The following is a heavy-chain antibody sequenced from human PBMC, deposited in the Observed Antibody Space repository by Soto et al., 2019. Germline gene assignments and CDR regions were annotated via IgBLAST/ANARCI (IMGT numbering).Heavy chain of an antibody. CDR2: IYYSGST. J-gene: IGHJ5*02. CDR3: ARAGYGSGSDWFDP. CDR1: GGSVSSGSYY. V-gene: IGHV4-61*01. D-gene: IGHD3-10*01. Sequence: PSDTLSLTCTVSGGSVSSGSYYWSWIRQPPGKGLEWIGYIYYSGSTNYNPSLKSRVTISVDTSKNQFSLKLSSVTAADTAVYYCARAGYGSGSDWFDPWGQGTLVTVSS.